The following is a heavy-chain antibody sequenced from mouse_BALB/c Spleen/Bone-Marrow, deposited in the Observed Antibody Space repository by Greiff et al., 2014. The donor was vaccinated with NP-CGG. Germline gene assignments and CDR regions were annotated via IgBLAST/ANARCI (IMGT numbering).Heavy chain of an antibody. D-gene: IGHD2-4*01. CDR3: ARHRYDYDGAMDY. CDR2: INSDGGST. V-gene: IGHV5-2*01. J-gene: IGHJ4*01. Sequence: DVHLVESGGGLVQPGESLKLSCESNESEFPSHDMSWVRKTPEKRLELVAAINSDGGSTYYPDTMERRFIISRDNTKKTLYLQMSSLRSEDTALYYCARHRYDYDGAMDYWGQGTSVTVSS. CDR1: ESEFPSHD.